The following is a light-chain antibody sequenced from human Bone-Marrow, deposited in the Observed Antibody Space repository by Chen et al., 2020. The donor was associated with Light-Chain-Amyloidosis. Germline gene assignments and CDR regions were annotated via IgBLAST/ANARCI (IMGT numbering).Light chain of an antibody. Sequence: DIVMTQSPLSLPVTPGEPASISCRSSQSLLHSNGYNYLDWYLQKPGQSPQLLIYLGSNRASGVPDRFSGSGSGTDFTLKISRVEAEDVGVYYCMQALQTQFTFGPGIKVDIK. CDR1: QSLLHSNGYNY. V-gene: IGKV2-28*01. J-gene: IGKJ3*01. CDR3: MQALQTQFT. CDR2: LGS.